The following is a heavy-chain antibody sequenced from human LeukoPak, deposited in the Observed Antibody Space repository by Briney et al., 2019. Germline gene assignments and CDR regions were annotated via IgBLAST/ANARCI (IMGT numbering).Heavy chain of an antibody. CDR3: ATSMGGGNVDY. D-gene: IGHD3-16*01. CDR1: GFTFGSYT. J-gene: IGHJ4*02. Sequence: GGSLRLSCAASGFTFGSYTMSWVRQAPGKGLEWVSGITATGSRTYYADSVKGRFTISRDSSKNTLYLQLNSLGVDDTAVYYCATSMGGGNVDYWGQGTLVTVSS. CDR2: ITATGSRT. V-gene: IGHV3-23*01.